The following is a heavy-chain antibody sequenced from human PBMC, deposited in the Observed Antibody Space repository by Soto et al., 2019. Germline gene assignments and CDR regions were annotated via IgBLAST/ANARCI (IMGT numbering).Heavy chain of an antibody. CDR3: AGQTFTIAAASYGRSNWFDP. D-gene: IGHD6-25*01. Sequence: SETLSLTCTASGGSITSSSHFWGWVRQPPGKGLEWIGTIYFTGNTYYTPSLKSRLTMSIDTSKNEFSLRLNSVTAADTAVYYCAGQTFTIAAASYGRSNWFDPWGPGPLVTVSS. J-gene: IGHJ5*02. CDR1: GGSITSSSHF. V-gene: IGHV4-39*01. CDR2: IYFTGNT.